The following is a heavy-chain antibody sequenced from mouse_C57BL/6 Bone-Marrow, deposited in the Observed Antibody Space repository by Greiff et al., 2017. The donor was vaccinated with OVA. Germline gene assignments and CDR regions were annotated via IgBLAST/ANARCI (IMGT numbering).Heavy chain of an antibody. V-gene: IGHV1-42*01. D-gene: IGHD4-1*01. CDR3: ARGGTSPFAY. J-gene: IGHJ3*01. Sequence: VQLQQSGPELVKPGASVKISCKASGYSFTGYYMNWVKQSPEKSLEWIGEINPSTGGTTYKQKFKAKATLTVDKSSSTAYMQLKSLTSEDSAVDYCARGGTSPFAYWGQGTLVTVSA. CDR1: GYSFTGYY. CDR2: INPSTGGT.